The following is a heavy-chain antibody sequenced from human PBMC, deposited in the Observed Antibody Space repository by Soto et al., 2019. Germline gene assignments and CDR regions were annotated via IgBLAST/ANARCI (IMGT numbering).Heavy chain of an antibody. CDR1: GYTFTSYY. Sequence: QVQLVQSGAEVKKPGASVKVSCKASGYTFTSYYMHWVRQAPGQGLEWMGIINPSGGSTSYAQKFQGRVTMTRDTSTSTVYMELSSLRSEDTAVYYCARVGTMVRGVIAPFDYWGQGTLVTVSS. CDR2: INPSGGST. J-gene: IGHJ4*02. V-gene: IGHV1-46*01. CDR3: ARVGTMVRGVIAPFDY. D-gene: IGHD3-10*01.